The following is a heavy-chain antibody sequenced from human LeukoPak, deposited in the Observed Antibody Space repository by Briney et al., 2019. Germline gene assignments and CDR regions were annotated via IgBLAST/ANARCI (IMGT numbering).Heavy chain of an antibody. CDR1: GFTFSDYY. V-gene: IGHV3-11*01. CDR3: ARGRYSNTW. J-gene: IGHJ4*02. Sequence: GGSLRLSCAASGFTFSDYYMTWIRQAPGKGLEWVSSIYNSGSTIAYADSVKGRFAISRDNAKNSLFLQMSSLRVEDTAMYYCARGRYSNTWWGQGTLVTVSS. CDR2: IYNSGSTI. D-gene: IGHD5-12*01.